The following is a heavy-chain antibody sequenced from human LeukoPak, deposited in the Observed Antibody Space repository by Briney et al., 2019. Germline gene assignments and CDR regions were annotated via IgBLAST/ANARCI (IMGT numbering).Heavy chain of an antibody. V-gene: IGHV3-64*01. Sequence: PGGSLRLSCAASGFTFSSYAMHWVRQAPGKGLEYVSAISSDGGSTYYANSVKDRFTISRDNSKNTLYLQMGSLRAEDMAVYYCARESWARQQLGTYDYWGQGTLVTVSS. CDR2: ISSDGGST. D-gene: IGHD6-13*01. J-gene: IGHJ4*02. CDR1: GFTFSSYA. CDR3: ARESWARQQLGTYDY.